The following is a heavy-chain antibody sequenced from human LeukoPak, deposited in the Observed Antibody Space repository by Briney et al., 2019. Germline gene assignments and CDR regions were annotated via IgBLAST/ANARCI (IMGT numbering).Heavy chain of an antibody. J-gene: IGHJ4*02. CDR3: ARPYSSWLDLAGIDY. CDR2: ISTSSSYI. D-gene: IGHD6-6*01. V-gene: IGHV3-21*01. Sequence: PGGSLRLSCAASGFSFSSYSMNWVRQAPGKGLEWVSSISTSSSYINYADSVKGRFTISRDNARNSLYLQMNSLRAEDTAVYYCARPYSSWLDLAGIDYWGQGTLVTVSS. CDR1: GFSFSSYS.